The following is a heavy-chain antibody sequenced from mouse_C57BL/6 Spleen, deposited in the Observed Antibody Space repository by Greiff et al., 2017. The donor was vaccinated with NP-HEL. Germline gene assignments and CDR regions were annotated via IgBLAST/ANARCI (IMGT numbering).Heavy chain of an antibody. D-gene: IGHD2-5*01. Sequence: VQLQQSGPELVKPGASVKISCKASGYAFSSSWMNWVKQRPGKGLEWIGRIYPGDGDTNYNGKFKGKATLTADKSSSTAYMQLSSLTSEDSAVYVCAREDYYSNSYWGQGTTLTVSS. CDR2: IYPGDGDT. V-gene: IGHV1-82*01. J-gene: IGHJ2*01. CDR3: AREDYYSNSY. CDR1: GYAFSSSW.